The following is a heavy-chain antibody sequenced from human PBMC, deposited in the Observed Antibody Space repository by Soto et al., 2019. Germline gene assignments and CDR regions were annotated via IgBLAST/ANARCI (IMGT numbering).Heavy chain of an antibody. CDR2: IVVGSGNT. CDR1: GFTFTSSA. CDR3: AAEGKAARPYYYYGMDV. V-gene: IGHV1-58*01. D-gene: IGHD6-6*01. J-gene: IGHJ6*02. Sequence: SVKVSCKASGFTFTSSAVQWVRQARGQRLEWIGCIVVGSGNTNYAQKFQERVTITRDMSTSTAYMELSSLRSEDTAVYYCAAEGKAARPYYYYGMDVWGQGTTVTVSS.